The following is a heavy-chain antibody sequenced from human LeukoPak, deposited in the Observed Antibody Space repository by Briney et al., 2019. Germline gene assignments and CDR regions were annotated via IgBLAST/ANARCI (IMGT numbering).Heavy chain of an antibody. CDR3: AKAHTYYYDSSGPTDAFDI. Sequence: GXSLRLSCAASGFTFSSYDMSWVRQATGKGVEWVSDISGSGGRTYYADSVKGRFTISRDNNKNRMYLKMNRLRAEETAVYYCAKAHTYYYDSSGPTDAFDIWGQGTMVTVSS. CDR2: ISGSGGRT. V-gene: IGHV3-23*01. J-gene: IGHJ3*02. D-gene: IGHD3-22*01. CDR1: GFTFSSYD.